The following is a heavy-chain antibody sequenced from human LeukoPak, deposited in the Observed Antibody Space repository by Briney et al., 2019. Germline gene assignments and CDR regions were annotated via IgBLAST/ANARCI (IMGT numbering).Heavy chain of an antibody. CDR2: INPNSGGT. J-gene: IGHJ3*02. Sequence: GASVKVSCKASGYTFTGYYMHWVRQAPGQGLEWMGWINPNSGGTNYAQKFQGRVTMTRDTSISTAYMELSSLRSEDMAVYYCARQSPWGAFDIWGQGTMVTVSS. V-gene: IGHV1-2*02. CDR3: ARQSPWGAFDI. D-gene: IGHD1-26*01. CDR1: GYTFTGYY.